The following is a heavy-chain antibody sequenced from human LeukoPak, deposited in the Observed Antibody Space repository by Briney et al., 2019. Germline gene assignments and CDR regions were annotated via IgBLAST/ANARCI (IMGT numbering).Heavy chain of an antibody. D-gene: IGHD1-26*01. CDR2: IIPIFGTA. CDR1: GGTFSSYA. V-gene: IGHV1-69*13. Sequence: ASVKVSCKASGGTFSSYAISWVRQAPGQGLEWMGGIIPIFGTANYAQKFQGRVTITADESTSTAYMELSSLRSEDTAVYYCARGRKEWELTYWFDPWGQGTLVTVSS. J-gene: IGHJ5*02. CDR3: ARGRKEWELTYWFDP.